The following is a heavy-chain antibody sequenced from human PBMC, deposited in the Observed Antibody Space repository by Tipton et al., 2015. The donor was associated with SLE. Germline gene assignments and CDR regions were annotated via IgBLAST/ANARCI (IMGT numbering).Heavy chain of an antibody. CDR1: GVSITRSSYY. Sequence: SLRLSCTVSGVSITRSSYYWGWIRQPPGKGLEWISDISSNGGSTYYADSVKGRFTISRDNSKNTVYLQMNSLRAEDTAIYYCAQDAPVGVATDAFDVWGQGTMVTVSS. V-gene: IGHV3-23*01. J-gene: IGHJ3*01. CDR3: AQDAPVGVATDAFDV. D-gene: IGHD2-21*01. CDR2: ISSNGGST.